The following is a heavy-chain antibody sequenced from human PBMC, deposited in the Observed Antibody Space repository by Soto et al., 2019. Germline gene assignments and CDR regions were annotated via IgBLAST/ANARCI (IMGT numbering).Heavy chain of an antibody. Sequence: PSQTLSLTCAISGDSVSSNSAAWNWIRQSPSRGLEWLGRTYYRSKWYNDYAVSVKSRITINPDTSKNQFSLQLNSVTPEDTAVYYCARDRITGTRNYYYGMDVWGQGTTVTVSS. CDR2: TYYRSKWYN. CDR3: ARDRITGTRNYYYGMDV. J-gene: IGHJ6*02. V-gene: IGHV6-1*01. D-gene: IGHD1-20*01. CDR1: GDSVSSNSAA.